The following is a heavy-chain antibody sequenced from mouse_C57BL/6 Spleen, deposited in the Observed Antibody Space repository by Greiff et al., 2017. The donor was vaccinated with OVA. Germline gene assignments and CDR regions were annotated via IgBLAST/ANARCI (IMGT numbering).Heavy chain of an antibody. D-gene: IGHD1-1*01. CDR1: GYTFTSYN. Sequence: QVQLKQSGAELVRPGASVKLSCKASGYTFTSYNMHWVKQTPRQGLEWIGAIYPGNGDTSYNQKFKGKATLTVDKSSSTAYMQLSSLTSDDSAVYFCARGGYYGSHWYFDVWGTGTTVTVSS. J-gene: IGHJ1*03. CDR3: ARGGYYGSHWYFDV. CDR2: IYPGNGDT. V-gene: IGHV1-12*01.